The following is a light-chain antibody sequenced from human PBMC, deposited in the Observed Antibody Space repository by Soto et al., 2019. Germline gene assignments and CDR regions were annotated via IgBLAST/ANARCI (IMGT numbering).Light chain of an antibody. J-gene: IGLJ2*01. V-gene: IGLV2-23*03. CDR2: EGS. CDR1: SSDVGSYNL. Sequence: QSALTQPASVSGSPGQSITISCTGTSSDVGSYNLVSWYQQHQGKAPKLMIYEGSKRPSGVSNRFSGSKSGNTASLTISGLQAEDEADYYCCSYAGSSTFLFGGGTKLTVL. CDR3: CSYAGSSTFL.